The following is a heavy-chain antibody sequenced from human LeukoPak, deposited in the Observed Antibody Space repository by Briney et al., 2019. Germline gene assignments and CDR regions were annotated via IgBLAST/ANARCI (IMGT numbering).Heavy chain of an antibody. J-gene: IGHJ4*02. CDR3: ARKSGNYQPFDY. V-gene: IGHV4-59*12. CDR2: IYYSGST. Sequence: ETLSLTCTVSGGSISSYYWSWIRQPPGKGLEWIGYIYYSGSTNYNPSLKSRVTISVDTSKNQFSLKLSSVTAADTAVYYCARKSGNYQPFDYWGQGTLVTVSS. D-gene: IGHD1-26*01. CDR1: GGSISSYY.